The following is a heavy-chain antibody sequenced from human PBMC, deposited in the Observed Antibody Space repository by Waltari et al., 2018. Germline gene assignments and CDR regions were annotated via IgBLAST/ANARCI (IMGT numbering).Heavy chain of an antibody. CDR3: ARESLRPASYYYGSGPYNWFDP. D-gene: IGHD3-10*01. CDR2: INHSGST. CDR1: GGSFSGYY. V-gene: IGHV4-34*01. J-gene: IGHJ5*02. Sequence: QVQLQQWGAGLLKPSETLSLTCAVYGGSFSGYYWSWIRQPPGKGLEWIGEINHSGSTNYNPSLKSRVTISVDTSKNQFSLKLSSVTAADTAVYYCARESLRPASYYYGSGPYNWFDPWGQGTLVTVSS.